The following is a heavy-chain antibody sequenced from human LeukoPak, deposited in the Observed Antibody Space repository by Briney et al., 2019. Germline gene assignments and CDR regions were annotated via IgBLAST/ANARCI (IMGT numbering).Heavy chain of an antibody. CDR3: AKVAPYYYGSGSYSFDY. CDR2: ISGSGGST. CDR1: GFTFSSYA. Sequence: SGGSLRLSCAASGFTFSSYAMSWVRQAPGKGLEWVSAISGSGGSTYYADSVKGRFTISRDNSKNPLYLQMNSLRAEDTAVYYCAKVAPYYYGSGSYSFDYWGQGTLVTVSS. V-gene: IGHV3-23*01. D-gene: IGHD3-10*01. J-gene: IGHJ4*02.